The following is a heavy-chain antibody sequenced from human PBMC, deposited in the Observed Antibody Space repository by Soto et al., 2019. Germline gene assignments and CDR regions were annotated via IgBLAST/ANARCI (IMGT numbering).Heavy chain of an antibody. CDR2: VSHDGRNT. CDR3: AKGGRQWLVTSDFNY. Sequence: VQLVESGGGVVQPGRSLRLSCAASGFTFSDYAMHWVRQAPGKGLEWVAVVSHDGRNTHYADSVERRFTISRDSSKNTFSLEMTSLRAEDTAVYSCAKGGRQWLVTSDFNYWGQGALVTVSS. J-gene: IGHJ4*02. D-gene: IGHD6-19*01. V-gene: IGHV3-30*18. CDR1: GFTFSDYA.